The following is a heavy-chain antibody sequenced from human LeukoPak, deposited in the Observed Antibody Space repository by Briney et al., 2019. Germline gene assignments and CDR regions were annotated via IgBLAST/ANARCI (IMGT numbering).Heavy chain of an antibody. J-gene: IGHJ4*02. D-gene: IGHD1-26*01. CDR3: VRDGSSGSTAFDY. V-gene: IGHV3-48*02. Sequence: PGGSLRLSCAASGFTFSNYGMHWVRQAPGKGLEWVSYITRSSAAMYYADSVKGRFTISRDNVKNSLFLQMNSLRDEDTGVYYCVRDGSSGSTAFDYWGQGTLVTVSS. CDR1: GFTFSNYG. CDR2: ITRSSAAM.